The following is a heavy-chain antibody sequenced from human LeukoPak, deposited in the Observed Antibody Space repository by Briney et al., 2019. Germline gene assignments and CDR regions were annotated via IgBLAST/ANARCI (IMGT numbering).Heavy chain of an antibody. Sequence: PGGSLRLSCAASGFTFSSYGMHWVRQAPGKGLEWVAFIRYDGSNKYYADSVKGRYTISRDNAKNSLYLQMNSLRAEDTALYYYALPWRGGGAFDIWGQGTMVTVSS. J-gene: IGHJ3*02. D-gene: IGHD2-15*01. CDR2: IRYDGSNK. V-gene: IGHV3-30*02. CDR3: ALPWRGGGAFDI. CDR1: GFTFSSYG.